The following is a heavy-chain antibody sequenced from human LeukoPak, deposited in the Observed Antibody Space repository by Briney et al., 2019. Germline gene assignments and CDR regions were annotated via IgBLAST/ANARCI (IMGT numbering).Heavy chain of an antibody. CDR1: GFTFSNAW. CDR2: IKSKTDGGTT. V-gene: IGHV3-15*01. Sequence: GGSLRLSCAASGFTFSNAWMSWVRQALGKGLEGVGRIKSKTDGGTTDYAAPVKGRFTISRDDSKTTLYLQMNSLKTEDTAVYYCTTEGDYGDYGFDYWGQGTLVTVSS. J-gene: IGHJ4*02. CDR3: TTEGDYGDYGFDY. D-gene: IGHD4-17*01.